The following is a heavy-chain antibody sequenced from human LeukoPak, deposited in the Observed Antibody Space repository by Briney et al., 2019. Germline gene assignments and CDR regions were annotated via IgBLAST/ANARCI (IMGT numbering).Heavy chain of an antibody. CDR3: ARGSSIAVAHRDAFDI. J-gene: IGHJ3*02. CDR1: GFTFSNYA. V-gene: IGHV3-23*01. CDR2: INTSGGST. D-gene: IGHD6-19*01. Sequence: GGSLRLFCAASGFTFSNYAMSWVRQAPGKRLEWVSIINTSGGSTYYADSVKGRFTISRDNSKNTLYLQMNSLRAGDTAVYYCARGSSIAVAHRDAFDIWGQGTMVTVSS.